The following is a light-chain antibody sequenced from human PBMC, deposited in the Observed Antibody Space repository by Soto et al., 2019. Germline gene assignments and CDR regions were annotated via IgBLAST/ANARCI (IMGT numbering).Light chain of an antibody. V-gene: IGKV1-5*01. Sequence: DIQMTQSPSTLSASVGDRVTITCWASQSISSWLAWYQQKPGKAPKLLIYDASSLESGVPSRFSGSGSGTEFTLTISSLQPDDFATYYCQQYNSYSPWTFGQGTKLEIK. CDR1: QSISSW. CDR2: DAS. CDR3: QQYNSYSPWT. J-gene: IGKJ2*02.